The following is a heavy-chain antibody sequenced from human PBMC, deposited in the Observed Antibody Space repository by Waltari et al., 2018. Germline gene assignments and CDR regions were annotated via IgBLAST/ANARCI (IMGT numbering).Heavy chain of an antibody. CDR3: ARAVVITRFDY. J-gene: IGHJ4*02. D-gene: IGHD3-22*01. CDR2: IYYSGST. V-gene: IGHV5-51*01. Sequence: EVQLVQSGAEVKKPGESLKISCKGSGYSFTSYWIGWVRQMPGKGLEWIGSIYYSGSTYYNPSLKSRVTISVDTSKNQFSLKLSSVTAADTAVYYCARAVVITRFDYWGQGTLVTVSS. CDR1: GYSFTSYW.